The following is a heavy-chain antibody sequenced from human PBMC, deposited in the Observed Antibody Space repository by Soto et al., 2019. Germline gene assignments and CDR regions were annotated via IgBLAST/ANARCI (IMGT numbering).Heavy chain of an antibody. V-gene: IGHV4-59*08. Sequence: SETLSLTCTVSGGSISSYYWSWIRQPPGKGLEWIGYIYYSGSTNYNPSLKSRVTISVDTSKNQFSLKLSSVTAADTAMYYCARLGGYCSTTTCYGYYAMDVWGQGTTVTVSS. CDR2: IYYSGST. CDR3: ARLGGYCSTTTCYGYYAMDV. CDR1: GGSISSYY. D-gene: IGHD2-2*01. J-gene: IGHJ6*02.